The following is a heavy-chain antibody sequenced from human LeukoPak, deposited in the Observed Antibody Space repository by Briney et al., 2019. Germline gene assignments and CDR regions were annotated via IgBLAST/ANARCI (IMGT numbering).Heavy chain of an antibody. V-gene: IGHV4-59*08. CDR1: GGPISSYY. J-gene: IGHJ4*02. D-gene: IGHD4-23*01. CDR2: IYYSGST. CDR3: ARLYGGNPSGFWDY. Sequence: PSETLSLTCTVSGGPISSYYRSWIRQPPGKGLEWIGYIYYSGSTNYNPSLKSRVTISVGTSKNQFPLKLSSVTAADTAVYYCARLYGGNPSGFWDYWGQGTLVTVSS.